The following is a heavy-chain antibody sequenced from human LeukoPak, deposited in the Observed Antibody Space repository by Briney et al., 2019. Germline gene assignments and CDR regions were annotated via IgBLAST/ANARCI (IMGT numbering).Heavy chain of an antibody. J-gene: IGHJ4*02. CDR3: ASDRNNYAWFFY. CDR1: GFNVNSYY. V-gene: IGHV3-53*01. CDR2: IYDGGAT. Sequence: PGGSLRLSCAASGFNVNSYYMSWVRQAPGKGLGWVSVIYDGGATYYADSVKGRFTISRDNSKNTLFLQMNSLRVEDAAIYYCASDRNNYAWFFYWGQGALVTVSS. D-gene: IGHD4-11*01.